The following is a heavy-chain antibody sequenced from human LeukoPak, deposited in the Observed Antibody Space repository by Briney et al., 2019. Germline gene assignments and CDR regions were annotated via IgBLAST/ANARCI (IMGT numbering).Heavy chain of an antibody. CDR3: ARDIAARNFDY. CDR2: ISSSSSTI. D-gene: IGHD6-6*01. V-gene: IGHV3-48*01. Sequence: PGGSLRLSCAASGFTFSSYSMSWVRQAPGKGLEWVSYISSSSSTIYYADSVKGRFTISRDNAKNSLYLQMNSLRAEDTAVYYCARDIAARNFDYWGQGTLVTVSS. CDR1: GFTFSSYS. J-gene: IGHJ4*02.